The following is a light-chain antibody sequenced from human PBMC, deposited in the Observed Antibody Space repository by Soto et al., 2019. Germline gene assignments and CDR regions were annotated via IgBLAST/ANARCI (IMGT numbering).Light chain of an antibody. CDR1: QGISSH. J-gene: IGKJ4*01. CDR2: DAS. CDR3: QQVNVYPST. Sequence: IQLTQSPSSLSASVGDRVTITCRASQGISSHLGWYQQKPGKAPNLLIYDASTLHSGVTSRFSGGGSGKDFTLTISSLQPEDFATYYCQQVNVYPSTFGGGTKVEIK. V-gene: IGKV1-9*01.